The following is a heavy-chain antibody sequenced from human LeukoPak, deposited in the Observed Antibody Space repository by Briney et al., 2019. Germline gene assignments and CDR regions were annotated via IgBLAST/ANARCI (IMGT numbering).Heavy chain of an antibody. D-gene: IGHD5-24*01. CDR1: GGTFSSYA. CDR2: IIPIFGTA. Sequence: RASVKVSCKASGGTFSSYAISWVRQAPGQGLEWMGGIIPIFGTANYAQKFQGRVTITTDESTSTAYMELSSLRSEDTAVYYCARESGDGYNSYYYCMDVWGKGTTVTVSS. V-gene: IGHV1-69*05. J-gene: IGHJ6*03. CDR3: ARESGDGYNSYYYCMDV.